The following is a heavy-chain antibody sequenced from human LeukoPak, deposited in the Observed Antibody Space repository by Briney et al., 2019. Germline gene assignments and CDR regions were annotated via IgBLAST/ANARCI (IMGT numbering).Heavy chain of an antibody. J-gene: IGHJ3*02. Sequence: GGSLRLSCVASGFTFSSYEMNWVRQAPGEGLEWVSYISSSYNTIYYADSVKGRFTISRDNARNSLYLQMNSLRAEDTAVYYCARDSYYYDLDAFDIWGQGTMVTVSS. CDR3: ARDSYYYDLDAFDI. CDR1: GFTFSSYE. CDR2: ISSSYNTI. V-gene: IGHV3-48*03. D-gene: IGHD3-22*01.